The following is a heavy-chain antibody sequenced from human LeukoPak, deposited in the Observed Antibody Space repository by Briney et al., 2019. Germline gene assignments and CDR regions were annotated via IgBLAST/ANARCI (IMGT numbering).Heavy chain of an antibody. J-gene: IGHJ6*03. CDR1: APSSTREA. Sequence: ASVTPSSIPSAPSSTREAISCDRQVPGQVLEWMGWISAYNGNTNYAQKLQGRVTMTTDTSTSTAYMELRSLRSDDTAVYYCARAARENYYYYYYMDVWGKGTTVTVSS. CDR2: ISAYNGNT. CDR3: ARAARENYYYYYYMDV. V-gene: IGHV1-18*01. D-gene: IGHD6-6*01.